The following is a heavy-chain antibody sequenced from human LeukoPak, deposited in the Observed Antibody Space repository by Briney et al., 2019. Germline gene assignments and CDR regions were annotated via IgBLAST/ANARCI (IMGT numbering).Heavy chain of an antibody. CDR2: ISSSSSLP. Sequence: PGGSLRLSCAASGFTFSDYYMSWIRKSPGKGLEWVSYISSSSSLPDYVDSLKDRFTISIAHAKNLLSLQMNSLRVEDTAVYYCATSTYSYGSGSPGNYWGQGTLVTASS. J-gene: IGHJ4*02. CDR1: GFTFSDYY. V-gene: IGHV3-11*06. D-gene: IGHD3-10*01. CDR3: ATSTYSYGSGSPGNY.